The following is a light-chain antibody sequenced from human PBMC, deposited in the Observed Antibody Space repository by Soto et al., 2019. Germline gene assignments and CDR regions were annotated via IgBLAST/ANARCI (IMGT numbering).Light chain of an antibody. CDR2: GAS. Sequence: EIGLTQSPGPLSFSPGERAPLSCRATQSVGNKLAWYQQKSGQAPRLLIFGASTRTAGFPARFSASGSGTDFTLTISSLQSEDFAVYYCQQYNNWSRTFGQGTKVDIK. J-gene: IGKJ1*01. V-gene: IGKV3-15*01. CDR1: QSVGNK. CDR3: QQYNNWSRT.